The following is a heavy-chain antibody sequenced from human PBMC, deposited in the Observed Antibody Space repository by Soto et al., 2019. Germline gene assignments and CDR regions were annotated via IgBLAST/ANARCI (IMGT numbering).Heavy chain of an antibody. J-gene: IGHJ4*02. CDR2: IYYSGST. Sequence: SETLSLTCTVSGVSISSGGYYWSWIRQHPGKGLEWIGYIYYSGSTYYNPSLKSRVTISVDTSKNQFSLKLSSVTAADTAVYYCARGRTIRWLQLGAFDYWGQGTLVTVSS. CDR1: GVSISSGGYY. V-gene: IGHV4-31*03. CDR3: ARGRTIRWLQLGAFDY. D-gene: IGHD5-12*01.